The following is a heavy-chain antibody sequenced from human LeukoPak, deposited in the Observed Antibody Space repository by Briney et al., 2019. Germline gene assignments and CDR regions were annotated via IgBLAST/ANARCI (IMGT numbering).Heavy chain of an antibody. J-gene: IGHJ1*01. D-gene: IGHD5-12*01. CDR2: INCEGSST. CDR3: ARDFSGYAIKY. Sequence: GGSLRLSCAASGFTFTNYWMHWVRQVPGKGLVWVSRINCEGSSTSYADSVNGRFIIFRDNAKNTVYLQMNSLRAEVTAVYYCARDFSGYAIKYWGQGTLVTVSS. V-gene: IGHV3-74*01. CDR1: GFTFTNYW.